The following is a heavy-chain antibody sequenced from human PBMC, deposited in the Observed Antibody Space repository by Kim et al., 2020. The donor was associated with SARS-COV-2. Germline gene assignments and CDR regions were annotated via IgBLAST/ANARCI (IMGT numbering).Heavy chain of an antibody. Sequence: GGSLRLTCAASRFTFSTYAMSWVRQAPGKGLEWVSTITNTGGISYYANSVKGRFTISRDNSKNILYLQMNSLRAEDTAVYYCVRGVSGSRAIDYWGQGTL. D-gene: IGHD1-26*01. CDR1: RFTFSTYA. CDR3: VRGVSGSRAIDY. J-gene: IGHJ4*02. V-gene: IGHV3-23*01. CDR2: ITNTGGIS.